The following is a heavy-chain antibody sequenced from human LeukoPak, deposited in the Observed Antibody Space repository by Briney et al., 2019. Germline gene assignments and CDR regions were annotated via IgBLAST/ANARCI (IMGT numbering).Heavy chain of an antibody. CDR3: ARLDRRATVVTGRFDY. CDR1: GGSISSSSYY. J-gene: IGHJ4*02. Sequence: SETLSLTCTVSGGSISSSSYYWGWIRQPPGKGLEWIGSIYYSGSTYYNPSLKSRVTISVDTSKNQFSLKLSSVTAADTAVYYCARLDRRATVVTGRFDYWGQGTLVTVSS. V-gene: IGHV4-39*01. CDR2: IYYSGST. D-gene: IGHD4-23*01.